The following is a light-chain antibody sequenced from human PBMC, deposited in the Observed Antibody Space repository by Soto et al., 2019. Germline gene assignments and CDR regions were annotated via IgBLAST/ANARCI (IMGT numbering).Light chain of an antibody. CDR2: GAS. CDR1: QSFNSIY. Sequence: MVLTQSPGTLSLSPVERATLSCRASQSFNSIYLAWYQQKPGQAPRLLIYGASSRATGIPDRFSGSGSGADFTLTISRLEPEDFAVYYWHQYDSWTFGQGTKVDIK. J-gene: IGKJ1*01. CDR3: HQYDSWT. V-gene: IGKV3-20*01.